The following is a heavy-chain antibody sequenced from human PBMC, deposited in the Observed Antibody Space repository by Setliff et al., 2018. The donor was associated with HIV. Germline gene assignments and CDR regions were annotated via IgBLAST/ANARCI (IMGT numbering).Heavy chain of an antibody. CDR1: GGSITSADYY. CDR3: ARRKGGYGLDI. Sequence: SETLSLTCTVSGGSITSADYYWTWIRQPAGKGLEWIGRFSVPGTTNYGPSFKSRLTIWVDMSKNQLSLKLTSVTAADPAVYYCARRKGGYGLDIWGQGTTVTVSS. CDR2: FSVPGTT. J-gene: IGHJ6*02. D-gene: IGHD3-16*01. V-gene: IGHV4-61*02.